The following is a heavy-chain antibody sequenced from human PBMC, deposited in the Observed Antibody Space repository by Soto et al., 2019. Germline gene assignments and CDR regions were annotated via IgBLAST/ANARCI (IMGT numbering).Heavy chain of an antibody. Sequence: GGSLRLSCVVSGFTFSSYTMNWVRQAPGKRLEWVSSISDGSSDIYYADSVKGRFTISRDSAKNSLYLHMNGLRAEDTAVYYCARAVDSGTSGYYYPLDYWGQGTLVTVSS. CDR2: ISDGSSDI. CDR1: GFTFSSYT. J-gene: IGHJ4*02. D-gene: IGHD3-22*01. CDR3: ARAVDSGTSGYYYPLDY. V-gene: IGHV3-21*01.